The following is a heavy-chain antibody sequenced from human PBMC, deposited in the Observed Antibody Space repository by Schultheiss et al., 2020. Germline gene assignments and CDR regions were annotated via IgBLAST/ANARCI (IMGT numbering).Heavy chain of an antibody. V-gene: IGHV4-31*03. CDR2: IYYSGST. Sequence: SETLSLTCTFSGGSISSGGYYWSWIRQLPGKGLEWIGFIYYSGSTYYNPSLKGRVTISVDTSKNQFSLKLSSVTAADTAVYYCARADGDYVEWFDPWGQGTLVTVSS. D-gene: IGHD4-17*01. CDR1: GGSISSGGYY. CDR3: ARADGDYVEWFDP. J-gene: IGHJ5*02.